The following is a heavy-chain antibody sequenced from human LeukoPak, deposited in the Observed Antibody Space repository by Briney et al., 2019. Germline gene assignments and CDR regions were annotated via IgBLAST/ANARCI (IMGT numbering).Heavy chain of an antibody. V-gene: IGHV4-30-2*01. CDR2: IYHSGST. D-gene: IGHD1-26*01. CDR1: GGSISSGGYY. J-gene: IGHJ4*02. CDR3: ARRIVGALLDY. Sequence: PSETLSLTCTVSGGSISSGGYYWSWIRQPPGKGLEWIGYIYHSGSTYYNPSLKSRVTISVDRSKNQFSLKLSSVTAADTAVYYCARRIVGALLDYWGQGTLVTVSS.